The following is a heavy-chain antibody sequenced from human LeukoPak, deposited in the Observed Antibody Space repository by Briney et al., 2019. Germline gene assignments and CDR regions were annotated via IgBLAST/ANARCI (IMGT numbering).Heavy chain of an antibody. Sequence: GSLRLSCAASGFTFSDYYMSWIRQAPGKGLEWIGEINHSGSTNYNPSLKSRVTISVDTSKNQFSLKLSSVTAADTAVYYCARMPPLLWSKGYDYWGQGTLVTVSS. V-gene: IGHV4-34*01. CDR1: GFTFSDYY. J-gene: IGHJ4*02. CDR3: ARMPPLLWSKGYDY. CDR2: INHSGST. D-gene: IGHD3-10*01.